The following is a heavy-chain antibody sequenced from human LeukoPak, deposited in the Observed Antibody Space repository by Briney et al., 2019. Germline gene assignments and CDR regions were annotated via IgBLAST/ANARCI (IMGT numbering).Heavy chain of an antibody. CDR1: GGSFSGYY. Sequence: SETLSLTCAVYGGSFSGYYWSWIRQPPGKGLEWIGEINHSGSTNYNPSLKSRVTISVDTSKNQYSLKLSSVTAADTAVYYCAGWLDAFDIWGQGTVVTVSS. V-gene: IGHV4-34*01. CDR2: INHSGST. CDR3: AGWLDAFDI. J-gene: IGHJ3*02. D-gene: IGHD5-12*01.